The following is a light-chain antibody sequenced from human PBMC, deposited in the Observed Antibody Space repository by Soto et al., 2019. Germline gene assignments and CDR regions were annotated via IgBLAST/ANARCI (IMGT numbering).Light chain of an antibody. CDR1: QSVSVHY. CDR3: QQYNNWPPLT. CDR2: GAS. J-gene: IGKJ4*01. V-gene: IGKV3D-15*01. Sequence: EVVLTQSPGTLSLSPGERATLACRASQSVSVHYLVWDQQSPGQAPRLLLYGASTRATGIPARFSGSGSGTEFTLTISSLQSEDFAVYYCQQYNNWPPLTFGEGTKVDIK.